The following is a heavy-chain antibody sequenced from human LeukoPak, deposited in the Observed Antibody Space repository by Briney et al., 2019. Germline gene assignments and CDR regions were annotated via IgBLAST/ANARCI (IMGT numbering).Heavy chain of an antibody. CDR2: INHSGST. Sequence: SETLSLTCAVYGGSFSGYYWSWIRQPPGKGLEWIGEINHSGSTNYNPSLKSRVTISVDTSKNQFSLKLSSVTAADTAVYYCARDRPYYYDSSGYYPHYFDYWGQGTLVTVSS. CDR1: GGSFSGYY. J-gene: IGHJ4*02. D-gene: IGHD3-22*01. V-gene: IGHV4-34*01. CDR3: ARDRPYYYDSSGYYPHYFDY.